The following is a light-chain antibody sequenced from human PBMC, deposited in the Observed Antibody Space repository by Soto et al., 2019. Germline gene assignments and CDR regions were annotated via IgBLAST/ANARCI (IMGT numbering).Light chain of an antibody. V-gene: IGLV2-18*02. CDR2: DVT. CDR1: SSDVGNSNG. Sequence: QSVLTQPPSVSGSPGQSVAISCTGPSSDVGNSNGVSWYQQAPGTAPKLMIYDVTNRPSGVPDRFSGSKSGNTASLTISGLQAEDEADYYCSSYTSSSTYVFGTGTKV. J-gene: IGLJ1*01. CDR3: SSYTSSSTYV.